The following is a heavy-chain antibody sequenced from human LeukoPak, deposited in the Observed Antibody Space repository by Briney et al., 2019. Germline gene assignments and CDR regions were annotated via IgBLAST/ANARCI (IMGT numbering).Heavy chain of an antibody. CDR1: GYTLTELA. CDR3: ATPLGPLGLIPYYFDY. CDR2: FDPEKGET. V-gene: IGHV1-24*01. J-gene: IGHJ4*02. Sequence: ASVKVSCKVSGYTLTELAMHWVRQAPGKGLEWMGGFDPEKGETIYTQQLQGRLTMTEDTSTDTAYMELSSLTSEDTAVYYCATPLGPLGLIPYYFDYWGRGTLVTVSS. D-gene: IGHD2-21*01.